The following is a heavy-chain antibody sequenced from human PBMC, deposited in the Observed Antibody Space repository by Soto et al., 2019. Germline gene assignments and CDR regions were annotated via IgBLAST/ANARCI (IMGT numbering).Heavy chain of an antibody. Sequence: EVKLAQSGPEVKKPGESLEISCQGSGYRFSTYWTVWVRQMPGKGLEWMGMIFPGDSDTRYSPSFQGHVTISGDESISTAYLQWSSLRPSDSALYYCARRQGHHGAMDVWGQGTTVSV. V-gene: IGHV5-51*01. CDR3: ARRQGHHGAMDV. CDR1: GYRFSTYW. CDR2: IFPGDSDT. J-gene: IGHJ6*02. D-gene: IGHD3-10*01.